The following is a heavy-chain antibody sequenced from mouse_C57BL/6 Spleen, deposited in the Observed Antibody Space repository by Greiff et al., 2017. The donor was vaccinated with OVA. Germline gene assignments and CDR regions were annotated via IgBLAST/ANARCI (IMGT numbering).Heavy chain of an antibody. D-gene: IGHD2-2*01. CDR3: ARNGSFAY. V-gene: IGHV5-6*01. CDR2: ISSGGSYT. Sequence: EVQVVESGGDLVKPGGSLKLSCAASGFTFSSYGMSWVRQTPDKRLEWVATISSGGSYTYYPDSVKGRFTISRDNAKNTLYLQMSSLKSEDTAMYYCARNGSFAYWGQGTLVTVSA. J-gene: IGHJ3*01. CDR1: GFTFSSYG.